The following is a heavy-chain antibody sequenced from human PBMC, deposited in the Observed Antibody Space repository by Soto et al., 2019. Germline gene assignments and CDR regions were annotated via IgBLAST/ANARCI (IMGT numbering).Heavy chain of an antibody. J-gene: IGHJ6*02. CDR3: AGDMVATLNYYYYGMDV. Sequence: SVKVSCKASGGTFSSYAISWVRQAPGQGLEWMGGIIPIFGTANYAQKFQGRVTITADESTSTAYMELSSLRSEDTAVYYCAGDMVATLNYYYYGMDVWGQGTTVTVSS. CDR1: GGTFSSYA. V-gene: IGHV1-69*13. D-gene: IGHD5-12*01. CDR2: IIPIFGTA.